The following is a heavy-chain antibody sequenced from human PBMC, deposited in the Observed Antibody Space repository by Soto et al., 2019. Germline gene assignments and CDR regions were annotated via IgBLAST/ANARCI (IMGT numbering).Heavy chain of an antibody. CDR2: ISYDGDNK. V-gene: IGHV3-30-3*01. Sequence: PGLSLRLSCSASGFTFRNYAMHWVRQPPGKGLEWVATISYDGDNKYYTDSMKGPFTISRDNSKNTLYLQMNSLRPEDTAVYYCARPWGQLSTYYYGMDTWGQGTTVTVSS. CDR1: GFTFRNYA. CDR3: ARPWGQLSTYYYGMDT. J-gene: IGHJ6*02. D-gene: IGHD3-16*01.